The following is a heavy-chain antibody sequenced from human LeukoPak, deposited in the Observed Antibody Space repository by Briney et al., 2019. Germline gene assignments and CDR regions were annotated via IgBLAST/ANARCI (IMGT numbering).Heavy chain of an antibody. V-gene: IGHV3-48*03. D-gene: IGHD3-10*02. CDR3: AVLGITMIGGV. J-gene: IGHJ6*04. CDR2: ISSSGSTI. Sequence: PGGSLRLSYAGSGFTFSRYEMNWVRQAPGKGVEWVAYISSSGSTIYYADSVKCRFTISRDNAKNSLYLEMNSLRDEDTAVYYCAVLGITMIGGVWGKGTTVTISS. CDR1: GFTFSRYE.